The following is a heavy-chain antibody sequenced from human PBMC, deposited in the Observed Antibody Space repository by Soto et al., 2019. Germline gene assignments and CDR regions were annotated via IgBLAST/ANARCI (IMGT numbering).Heavy chain of an antibody. Sequence: PGGSLRLSCAASGFTFSSYSMSWVRQAPGKGLEWVSGISNSGVNTYYADSVKGRFTISRDNSEKTLFLQMDSLRAEDTAVYYCAYFTSGCPSWGQGTLDTVSS. D-gene: IGHD3-22*01. CDR3: AYFTSGCPS. CDR2: ISNSGVNT. CDR1: GFTFSSYS. V-gene: IGHV3-23*01. J-gene: IGHJ4*02.